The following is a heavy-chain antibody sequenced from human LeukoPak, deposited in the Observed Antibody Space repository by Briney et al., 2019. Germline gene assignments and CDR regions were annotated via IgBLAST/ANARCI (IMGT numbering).Heavy chain of an antibody. J-gene: IGHJ4*02. Sequence: ASVKVSFKSSGYTFTGYYMHWVRQAPGQGLEWMGLINPNSGGTNYAQKFQGRVTMTRDTSICTAYMELSRLRSDDTAVYYCARDYRGLRHFDWFAWGQGTLVTVSS. CDR2: INPNSGGT. CDR1: GYTFTGYY. D-gene: IGHD3-9*01. CDR3: ARDYRGLRHFDWFA. V-gene: IGHV1-2*02.